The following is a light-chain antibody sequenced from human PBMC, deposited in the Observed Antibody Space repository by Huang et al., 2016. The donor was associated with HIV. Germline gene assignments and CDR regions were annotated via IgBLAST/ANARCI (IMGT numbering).Light chain of an antibody. CDR1: QGIRVD. Sequence: ASQLTQSPSSLSASLGDTITITCRASQGIRVDLGWVQQKPGQAPKLLIYAASTLQSGVPSRFSGTASGTDFFTLTINNLQPEDFATYYCLQDYNYPITFGQGTRLDI. V-gene: IGKV1-6*02. CDR2: AAS. CDR3: LQDYNYPIT. J-gene: IGKJ5*01.